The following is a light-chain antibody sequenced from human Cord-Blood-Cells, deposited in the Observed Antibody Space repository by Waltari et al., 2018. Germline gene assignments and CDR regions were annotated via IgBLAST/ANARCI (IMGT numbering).Light chain of an antibody. J-gene: IGKJ5*01. CDR1: QSVSSY. V-gene: IGKV3-11*01. Sequence: EIVLTQSPATLSLSPGERATLSCRASQSVSSYLAWYQQKPGQAPMLLIYDASNRATGIPARFSGSGSGTDFTLTISSLEPEDLAVYYCQQRSNWLPITFGQGTRLEIK. CDR2: DAS. CDR3: QQRSNWLPIT.